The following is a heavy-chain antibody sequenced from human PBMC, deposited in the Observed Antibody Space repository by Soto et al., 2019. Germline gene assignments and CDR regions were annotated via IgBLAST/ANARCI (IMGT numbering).Heavy chain of an antibody. CDR3: ARGSWDYDFWSGYYGGGNFDY. CDR2: IYYSGST. Sequence: SETLSLTCSVSTGSMRTYYWTWTRQPPGKGLEWIGYIYYSGSTNYNPSLKSRVTISVDTSKNQFSLKLSSVTAADTAVYYCARGSWDYDFWSGYYGGGNFDYWGQGTLVTVSS. V-gene: IGHV4-59*01. D-gene: IGHD3-3*01. CDR1: TGSMRTYY. J-gene: IGHJ4*02.